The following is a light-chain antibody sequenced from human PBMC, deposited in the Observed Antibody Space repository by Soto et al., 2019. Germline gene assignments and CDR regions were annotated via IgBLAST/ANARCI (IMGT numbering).Light chain of an antibody. CDR3: QQYGSSPWT. V-gene: IGKV3-20*01. Sequence: IVLTQFPGTRSLSAGERATLSCRASQSVSSSYLAWYQQKPGQAPRLLIYGASSRATGIPDRFSGSVSGTDGTLTISRLETEDCAVYYCQQYGSSPWTFGQGTKVDIK. CDR1: QSVSSSY. CDR2: GAS. J-gene: IGKJ1*01.